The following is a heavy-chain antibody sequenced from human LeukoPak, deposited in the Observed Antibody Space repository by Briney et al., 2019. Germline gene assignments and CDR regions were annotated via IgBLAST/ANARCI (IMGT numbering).Heavy chain of an antibody. J-gene: IGHJ4*02. CDR1: GFTFSSYA. D-gene: IGHD6-19*01. V-gene: IGHV3-23*01. Sequence: GGSLRLSCAASGFTFSSYAMSWVRQAPGKGLEWVSAISGSGGSTYYADSVKGRFTISRDNSKNTLYLQMNNLRAEDTAVYYCAKDSAISLIAVPGLGDYWGQGTLVTVSS. CDR3: AKDSAISLIAVPGLGDY. CDR2: ISGSGGST.